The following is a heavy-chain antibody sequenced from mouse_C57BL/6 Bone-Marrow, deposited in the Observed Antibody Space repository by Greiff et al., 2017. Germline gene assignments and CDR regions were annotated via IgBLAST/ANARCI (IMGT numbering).Heavy chain of an antibody. CDR1: GFNIKDDY. Sequence: VQLQQSGAELVRPGASVKLSCTASGFNIKDDYMHWVKQRPEQGLEWIGWIDPENGDTEYASKFQGKATITADTSSNTAYLQLSSLTSEDTAVYYCTFITTVVSYWGQGTTLTVSS. CDR2: IDPENGDT. J-gene: IGHJ2*01. V-gene: IGHV14-4*01. D-gene: IGHD1-1*01. CDR3: TFITTVVSY.